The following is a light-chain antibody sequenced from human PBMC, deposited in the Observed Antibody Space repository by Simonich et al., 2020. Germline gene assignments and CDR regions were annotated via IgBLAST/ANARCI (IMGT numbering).Light chain of an antibody. V-gene: IGLV2-14*01. CDR2: DVR. CDR1: SSDVGGYNY. CDR3: SSYTSSSTWL. J-gene: IGLJ3*02. Sequence: QSALTQPASVSGSPGQSITISCTGTSSDVGGYNYVSWYQQHPGKAPKLIIYDVRKRPSGVSNRFSGSKSGNTASLTISGLQAEDEADYYCSSYTSSSTWLFGGGTKLTVL.